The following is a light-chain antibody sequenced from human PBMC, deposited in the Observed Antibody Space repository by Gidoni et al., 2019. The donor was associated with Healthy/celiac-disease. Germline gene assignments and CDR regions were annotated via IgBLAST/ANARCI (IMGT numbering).Light chain of an antibody. CDR3: QQLNSYPPP. CDR2: AAS. V-gene: IGKV1-9*01. CDR1: QGISSY. Sequence: DLQLTQSPSFLSASVGDRVTITCRASQGISSYLAWYQQKPGKAPKLLIYAASTVQSGVPSRFSGSGSGTEFTLTISSLQPEDFATYYCQQLNSYPPPFGQGTKVEIK. J-gene: IGKJ1*01.